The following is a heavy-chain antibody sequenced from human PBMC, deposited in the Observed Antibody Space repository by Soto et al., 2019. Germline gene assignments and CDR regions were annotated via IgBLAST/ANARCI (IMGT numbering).Heavy chain of an antibody. J-gene: IGHJ1*01. V-gene: IGHV4-4*02. CDR2: IYHSGST. CDR3: ACSVDKDEYFQH. CDR1: GGSISSSNW. Sequence: QVQLQESGPGLVKPSGTLSLTCAVSGGSISSSNWWSWVRQPPGKGLEWIGEIYHSGSTNYNPSRKSRVTITVDMSKNQYSLKLSSVTAADTAVYYCACSVDKDEYFQHWGQGTLVTVSS. D-gene: IGHD2-15*01.